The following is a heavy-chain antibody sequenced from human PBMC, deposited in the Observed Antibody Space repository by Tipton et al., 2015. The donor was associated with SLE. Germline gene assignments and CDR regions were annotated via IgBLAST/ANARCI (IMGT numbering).Heavy chain of an antibody. J-gene: IGHJ4*02. V-gene: IGHV4-39*07. CDR2: IYYSGST. CDR3: ARVGYSSSWYKGGY. D-gene: IGHD6-13*01. Sequence: TLSLTCTVSGGSIGSSSYYWGWIRQPPGKGLEWIGSIYYSGSTYYNPSLKSRVTISVDTSKNQFSLKLSSVTAADTAVYYCARVGYSSSWYKGGYWGQGTLVTVSS. CDR1: GGSIGSSSYY.